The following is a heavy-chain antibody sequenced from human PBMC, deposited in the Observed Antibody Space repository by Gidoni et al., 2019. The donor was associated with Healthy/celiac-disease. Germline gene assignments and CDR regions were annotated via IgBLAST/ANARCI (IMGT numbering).Heavy chain of an antibody. D-gene: IGHD6-13*01. CDR1: GGSISRYY. Sequence: QVQLQESGPGLVKPSETLSLTCPVSGGSISRYYWSWIRQPPGKGLEWSGYIYYSGSTNYKPALKSRVTISVDTSKKQFSLKLSSVTAADTAVYYCAREQQSYYYDGMDVLGKGTTVTVSS. J-gene: IGHJ6*04. CDR3: AREQQSYYYDGMDV. V-gene: IGHV4-59*01. CDR2: IYYSGST.